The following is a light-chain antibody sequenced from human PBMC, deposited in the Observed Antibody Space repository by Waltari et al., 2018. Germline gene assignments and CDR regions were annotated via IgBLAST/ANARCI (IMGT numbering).Light chain of an antibody. CDR3: QHRARWPPDAT. V-gene: IGKV3-11*01. J-gene: IGKJ3*01. CDR2: AAS. Sequence: EIVLTQSPATLSLSPGERATLSGRAGQSVGNYLAWYQQRPGQAPRLLIYAASNRATGIPARFSGSGSGTDFTLTIDSLEAEDSAVYYCQHRARWPPDATFGPGTKVDIK. CDR1: QSVGNY.